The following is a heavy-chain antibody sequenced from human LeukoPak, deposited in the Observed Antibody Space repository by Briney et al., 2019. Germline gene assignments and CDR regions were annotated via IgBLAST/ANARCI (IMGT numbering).Heavy chain of an antibody. Sequence: GGSLRLSCAASGFTFNTYYMNWVRRAPGKGLEWVSSISSSSSNIYYADSVKGRFTISRDNAKNSLFLQMNSLRAEDTAVYYCARDGHNSYDYWGQGTLATVSS. J-gene: IGHJ4*02. D-gene: IGHD5-24*01. CDR1: GFTFNTYY. CDR3: ARDGHNSYDY. CDR2: ISSSSSNI. V-gene: IGHV3-21*01.